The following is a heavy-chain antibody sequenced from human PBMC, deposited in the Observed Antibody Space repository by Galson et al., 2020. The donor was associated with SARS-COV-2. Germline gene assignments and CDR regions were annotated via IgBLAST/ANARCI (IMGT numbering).Heavy chain of an antibody. CDR1: GYTFTNHF. V-gene: IGHV1-46*01. Sequence: ASVKVSCKTSGYTFTNHFMHWVRQAPGQGLEWMGIISPSGSNTSYAQNFQGRVTMTTDTSTGTVFMELRSLRSDDSATYYCARDVHLDYFDYWGQGTPVTVSS. D-gene: IGHD1-1*01. CDR2: ISPSGSNT. CDR3: ARDVHLDYFDY. J-gene: IGHJ4*02.